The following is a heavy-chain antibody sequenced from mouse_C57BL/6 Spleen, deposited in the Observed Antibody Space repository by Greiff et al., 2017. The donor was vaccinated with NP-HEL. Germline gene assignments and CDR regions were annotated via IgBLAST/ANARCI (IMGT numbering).Heavy chain of an antibody. V-gene: IGHV6-3*01. CDR1: GFTFSNYW. CDR3: TAGIHYFDY. Sequence: EVKLVESGGGLVQPGGSMKLSCVASGFTFSNYWMNWVRQSPEKGLEWVAQIRLKSDNYATHYAESVKGRFTISRDDSKSSVYLQMNNLRAEDTGIYYCTAGIHYFDYWGQGTTLTVSS. CDR2: IRLKSDNYAT. J-gene: IGHJ2*01.